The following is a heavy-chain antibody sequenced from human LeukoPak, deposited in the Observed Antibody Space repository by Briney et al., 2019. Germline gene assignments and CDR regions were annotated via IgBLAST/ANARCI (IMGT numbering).Heavy chain of an antibody. CDR1: GFTFSSYE. CDR3: ARVEASGYDYGAFDY. V-gene: IGHV3-7*01. D-gene: IGHD5-12*01. Sequence: GGSLRLSCVASGFTFSSYEMNWVRQAPGKGLEWVANIKQDGSEKYYVDSVKGRFTISRDNAKNSLYPQMNSLRAEDTAVYYCARVEASGYDYGAFDYWGQGTLVTVSS. CDR2: IKQDGSEK. J-gene: IGHJ4*02.